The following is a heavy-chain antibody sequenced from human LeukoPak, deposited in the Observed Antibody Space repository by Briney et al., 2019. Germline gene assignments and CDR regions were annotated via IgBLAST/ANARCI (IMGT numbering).Heavy chain of an antibody. V-gene: IGHV3-53*04. CDR1: GFPVSSNY. CDR3: AFERYYYYYGMDV. CDR2: IYSGGST. Sequence: GGSLRLSCGASGFPVSSNYMSWVRQAPGKGLEWVSVIYSGGSTYYADSVKGRFTISRHNSKNTLYLQMNSLRAEDTAVYYCAFERYYYYYGMDVWGQGTTVTVSS. J-gene: IGHJ6*02. D-gene: IGHD1-1*01.